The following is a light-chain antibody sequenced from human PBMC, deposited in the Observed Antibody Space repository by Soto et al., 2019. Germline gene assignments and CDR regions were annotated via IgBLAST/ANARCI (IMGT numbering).Light chain of an antibody. CDR2: DAS. J-gene: IGKJ1*01. Sequence: EIVLTQSPATLSLSPGETATLSCRASQSVSTFLAWYQHKPGQAPRLLIYDASNRATGIPDRFRGSGSGTDFTLTISSLEPEDFALYYCQQGTDWPPGTFGQGTKVDIK. V-gene: IGKV3-11*01. CDR1: QSVSTF. CDR3: QQGTDWPPGT.